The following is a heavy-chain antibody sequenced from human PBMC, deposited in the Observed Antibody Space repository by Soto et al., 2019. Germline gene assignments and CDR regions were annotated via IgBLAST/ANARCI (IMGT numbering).Heavy chain of an antibody. CDR2: IIPIFGTA. Sequence: QVQLVQSGAEVKKPGSSVKVSCKASGGTFSSYAISWVRQAPGQGLEWMGGIIPIFGTANYAQKFQGRVTITADESTSTAYMELSSLRSEDTAVYCCARDRWAAAGTFDYYYYGMDVWGQGTTVTVSS. CDR3: ARDRWAAAGTFDYYYYGMDV. J-gene: IGHJ6*02. CDR1: GGTFSSYA. V-gene: IGHV1-69*01. D-gene: IGHD6-13*01.